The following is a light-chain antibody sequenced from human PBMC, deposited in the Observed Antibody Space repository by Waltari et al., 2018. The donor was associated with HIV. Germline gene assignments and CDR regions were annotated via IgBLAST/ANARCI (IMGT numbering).Light chain of an antibody. CDR2: KDK. CDR1: ALPKLY. J-gene: IGLJ1*01. V-gene: IGLV3-25*03. Sequence: SYELTQPPSVSVSPGQTATITCSGDALPKLYAYWYQQKPVQAPVVIVYKDKERPSGIPERFSGSTSGTIVTLTISGVQAEDEADYYCQSADGSGAYVFGTGTTLSVL. CDR3: QSADGSGAYV.